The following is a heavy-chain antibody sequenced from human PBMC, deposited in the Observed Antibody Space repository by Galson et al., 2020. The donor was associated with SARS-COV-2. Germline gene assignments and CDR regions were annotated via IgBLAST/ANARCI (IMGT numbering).Heavy chain of an antibody. J-gene: IGHJ4*02. V-gene: IGHV1-2*04. CDR2: INPNTGGT. Sequence: ASVQVSCKTSGYTFNAYYIHWVRQAPGQGLEWMGWINPNTGGTNYAQKFQGWVTMTRDTSISTAYMALSRLKSDDTAVYYCARETEMATFNYFDYWGQGTLVTVSS. D-gene: IGHD5-12*01. CDR1: GYTFNAYY. CDR3: ARETEMATFNYFDY.